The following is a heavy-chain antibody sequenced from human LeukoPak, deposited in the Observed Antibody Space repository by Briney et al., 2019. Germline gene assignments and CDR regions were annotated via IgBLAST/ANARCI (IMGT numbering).Heavy chain of an antibody. V-gene: IGHV1-69*13. Sequence: ASVKVSCTASGDTSSSYAISWVRRAPGQGLEWLGGIIPLFGTTDYGQKFQGRLTITADESTSTSYMELSSLRSEDTAVYFCARDRGSGSYSSFYYYFYMDVWGKGTTVTVSS. D-gene: IGHD3-10*01. CDR1: GDTSSSYA. CDR2: IIPLFGTT. CDR3: ARDRGSGSYSSFYYYFYMDV. J-gene: IGHJ6*03.